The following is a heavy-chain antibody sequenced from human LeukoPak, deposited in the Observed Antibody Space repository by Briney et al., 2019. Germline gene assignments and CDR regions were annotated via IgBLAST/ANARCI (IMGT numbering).Heavy chain of an antibody. J-gene: IGHJ6*03. Sequence: GESLKISCKGSGYSFTSYWIGWVRQLPGKGLERMGIVYPGDSDTRYSPSFQGQVTISADKSISTSYLQWSSLKASDTAMYYCARHGNGLGTPYYYYYYMDVWGKGTTVTISS. CDR2: VYPGDSDT. CDR1: GYSFTSYW. V-gene: IGHV5-51*01. D-gene: IGHD4-23*01. CDR3: ARHGNGLGTPYYYYYYMDV.